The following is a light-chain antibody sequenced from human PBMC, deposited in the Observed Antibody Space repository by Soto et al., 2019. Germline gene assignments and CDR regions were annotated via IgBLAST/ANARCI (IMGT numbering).Light chain of an antibody. V-gene: IGLV2-8*01. J-gene: IGLJ3*02. CDR1: NSDVGGYNY. Sequence: QSVLTQPPSASGSPGQSVTISCTGTNSDVGGYNYVSWYQQHPGKAHKDMIYEVSNRPSGVPDRFSGSKSGNTASLTVSGLQAEDEADYYCCSYAGSNNLVFGGGTKLTVL. CDR3: CSYAGSNNLV. CDR2: EVS.